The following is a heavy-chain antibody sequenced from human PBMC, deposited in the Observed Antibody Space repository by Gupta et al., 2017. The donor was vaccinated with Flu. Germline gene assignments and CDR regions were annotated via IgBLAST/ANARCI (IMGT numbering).Heavy chain of an antibody. J-gene: IGHJ4*02. D-gene: IGHD3-16*01. V-gene: IGHV3-23*01. Sequence: VQLLETGGDFVQSGGSLRLTCVASGFAFNKYALNWVRQAPGKGLEWVSAVSGSGGSKYYADAVKGRFIISRDNSRKTLYLQKDSLRVEDTAFYYCAKGRSLITFGGGATYDVWGPGTRVAVSS. CDR1: GFAFNKYA. CDR2: VSGSGGSK. CDR3: AKGRSLITFGGGATYDV.